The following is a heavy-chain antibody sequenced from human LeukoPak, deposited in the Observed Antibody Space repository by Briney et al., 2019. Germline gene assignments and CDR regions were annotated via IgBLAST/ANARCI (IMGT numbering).Heavy chain of an antibody. D-gene: IGHD3-10*01. CDR1: GGSISSSSSF. CDR2: IFYSGST. Sequence: SETLSLTCTVSGGSISSSSSFWVWIRQPPGKGLEWIGSIFYSGSTYYNPSLKSRVTISVDTSKNQFSLKLTSVTAADTAVYYCARDEVGDHYGSGRSFDYWGQGTLVTVSS. J-gene: IGHJ4*02. CDR3: ARDEVGDHYGSGRSFDY. V-gene: IGHV4-39*07.